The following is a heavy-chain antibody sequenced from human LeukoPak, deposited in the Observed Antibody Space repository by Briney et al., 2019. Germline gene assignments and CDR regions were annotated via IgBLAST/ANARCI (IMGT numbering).Heavy chain of an antibody. D-gene: IGHD2-15*01. CDR3: ARAACGGGSCSFDP. V-gene: IGHV4-61*09. Sequence: PSQTLSLTCTVSGGSISSGSYYWSWIRQPAGKGLEWIGHIYTSGSTNYNPSLKSRVTISVDTSKNQFSLKLSSVTAADTAVYYCARAACGGGSCSFDPWGQGTLVTVSS. CDR1: GGSISSGSYY. J-gene: IGHJ5*02. CDR2: IYTSGST.